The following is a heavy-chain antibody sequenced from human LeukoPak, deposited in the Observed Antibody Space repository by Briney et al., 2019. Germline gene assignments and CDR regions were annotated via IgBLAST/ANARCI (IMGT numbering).Heavy chain of an antibody. CDR1: GFTVSTNS. J-gene: IGHJ4*02. CDR3: AGGRTRDY. D-gene: IGHD2-2*01. Sequence: GGSLRLSCTASGFTVSTNSMTWVRQAPGKGLEWVSVIKSGGNTYYADSVKGRFTIPRDNSKNTLFLQMDSLRPDDTAVYYCAGGRTRDYWGQGTLVTVSS. V-gene: IGHV3-53*01. CDR2: IKSGGNT.